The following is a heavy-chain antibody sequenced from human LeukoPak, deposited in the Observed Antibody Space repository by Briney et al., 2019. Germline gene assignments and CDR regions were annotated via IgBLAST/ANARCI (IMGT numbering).Heavy chain of an antibody. CDR3: ARSSRTYYYGSGSSTYDY. J-gene: IGHJ4*02. V-gene: IGHV4-34*01. Sequence: SETLSLTCAVYGGSFSGYYWSWIRQPPGKGLEWIGEINHSGSTNYNPSLKSRVTISVDTSKNQFSLKLSSVTAADTAVYYCARSSRTYYYGSGSSTYDYWGQGTLVTVSS. D-gene: IGHD3-10*01. CDR2: INHSGST. CDR1: GGSFSGYY.